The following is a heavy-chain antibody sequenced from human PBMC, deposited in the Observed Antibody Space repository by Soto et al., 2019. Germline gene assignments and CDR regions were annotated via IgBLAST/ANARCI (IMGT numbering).Heavy chain of an antibody. Sequence: QVQLVQSGAEVEKPGASVKVSCKASGYTFTNYARHRVRQAPGQRLEWMGWINAGTGNIKYSQKFQGRVTITRDTSASTGAMGMSSLRSEDTAVDYGVRGVGLSSSFDPWGSDPLVTVSS. V-gene: IGHV1-3*01. CDR1: GYTFTNYA. D-gene: IGHD2-15*01. CDR2: INAGTGNI. J-gene: IGHJ2*01. CDR3: VRGVGLSSSFDP.